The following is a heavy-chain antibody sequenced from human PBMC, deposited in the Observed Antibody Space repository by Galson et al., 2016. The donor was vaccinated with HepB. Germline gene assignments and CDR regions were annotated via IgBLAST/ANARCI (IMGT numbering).Heavy chain of an antibody. CDR2: FIPLLGTT. J-gene: IGHJ5*02. V-gene: IGHV1-69*13. Sequence: SVKVSCKVSGGTSTTSNVNWVRQAPGKGLEWMGGFIPLLGTTKYAEKFQGRLTIPADASTGTAFMELRGLNSEDSAMYFCARGTHPYYGSGSYWPIAWFDTWGQGTLVTVSS. CDR3: ARGTHPYYGSGSYWPIAWFDT. CDR1: GGTSTTSN. D-gene: IGHD3-10*01.